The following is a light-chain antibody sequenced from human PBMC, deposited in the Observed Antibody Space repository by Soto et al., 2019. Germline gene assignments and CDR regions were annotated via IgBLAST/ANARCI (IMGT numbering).Light chain of an antibody. CDR3: SLYTSTNTWV. CDR1: SSDVGSYNR. CDR2: EVS. V-gene: IGLV2-18*01. J-gene: IGLJ3*02. Sequence: QSVLTQPPSVSGSPGQSVTISCTGTSSDVGSYNRVSWYQQPPGTAPKLMIFEVSNRPSGVPDRFSGSKSGITASLTISGLQAEDEAHYYCSLYTSTNTWVFGGGTKLTVL.